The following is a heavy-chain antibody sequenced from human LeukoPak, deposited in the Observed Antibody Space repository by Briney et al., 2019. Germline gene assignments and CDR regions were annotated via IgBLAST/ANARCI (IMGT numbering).Heavy chain of an antibody. J-gene: IGHJ4*02. D-gene: IGHD5-12*01. Sequence: GGSLRLSCAASGFTFSSDAMSWVRQAPGKGLEWVSAISGSGGSTYYADSVKGRFTISRDNSKNTLYLQMTSLSAEDTALYFCAKDPETGYDFILFGFDYWGQGTLVTVSS. CDR1: GFTFSSDA. CDR2: ISGSGGST. CDR3: AKDPETGYDFILFGFDY. V-gene: IGHV3-23*01.